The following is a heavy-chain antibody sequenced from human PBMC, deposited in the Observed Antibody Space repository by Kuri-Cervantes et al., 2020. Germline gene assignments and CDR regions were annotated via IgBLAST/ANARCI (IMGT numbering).Heavy chain of an antibody. CDR1: GFTFSSYW. CDR3: ARKPGYSSSWYYVQRN. Sequence: ESLKISCAASGFTFSSYWMSWIRQPPGKGLEWIGEINHSGSTNYNPSLKSRVTISVDTSKNQFSLRLSSVTAADTAVYYCARKPGYSSSWYYVQRNWGQGTLVTVSS. J-gene: IGHJ4*02. V-gene: IGHV4-34*01. D-gene: IGHD6-13*01. CDR2: INHSGST.